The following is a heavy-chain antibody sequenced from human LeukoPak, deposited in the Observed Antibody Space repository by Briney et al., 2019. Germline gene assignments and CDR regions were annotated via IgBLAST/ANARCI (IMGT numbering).Heavy chain of an antibody. D-gene: IGHD2-2*01. CDR1: GGSFSGYY. V-gene: IGHV4-34*01. CDR2: INHSGST. Sequence: SETLSLTCAVYGGSFSGYYWSWIRQPPGKGLEWIGEINHSGSTNYNPSLKSRVTISVDTSKNQFSLKLSSVTAADTAVYYCARVAGYCSSTSCYSYYYYMDVWGKGTTVTVSS. CDR3: ARVAGYCSSTSCYSYYYYMDV. J-gene: IGHJ6*03.